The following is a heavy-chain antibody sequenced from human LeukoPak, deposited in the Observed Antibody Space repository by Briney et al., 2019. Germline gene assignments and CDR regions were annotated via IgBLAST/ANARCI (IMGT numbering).Heavy chain of an antibody. D-gene: IGHD3-22*01. J-gene: IGHJ6*02. Sequence: SETLSLTCTVSGGSISSYYWSWIRQPPGKGLGWIGYIYYSGSTNYNPSLKSRVTISVDTSKNQFSLKLSSVTAADTAVYYCARSADSSGYWRLYYGMDVWGQGTTVTVSS. V-gene: IGHV4-59*08. CDR1: GGSISSYY. CDR3: ARSADSSGYWRLYYGMDV. CDR2: IYYSGST.